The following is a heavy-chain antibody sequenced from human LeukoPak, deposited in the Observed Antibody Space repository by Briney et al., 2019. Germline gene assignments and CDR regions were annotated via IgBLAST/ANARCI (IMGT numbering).Heavy chain of an antibody. CDR2: ISSSGRAI. CDR3: AGLYYYAIDV. V-gene: IGHV3-11*01. CDR1: GFTLSDYY. J-gene: IGHJ6*02. Sequence: GGSQRLSCAASGFTLSDYYMTWIRQAPGKGLEWVSYISSSGRAIYYADAVKGRFTLSRDNAKNSLYLQMNSLRAEDTAVYYCAGLYYYAIDVWGQGTTVTVSS.